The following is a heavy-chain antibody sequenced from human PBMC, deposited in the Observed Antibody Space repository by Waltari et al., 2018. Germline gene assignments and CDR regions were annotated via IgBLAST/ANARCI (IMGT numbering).Heavy chain of an antibody. CDR3: AKDRTGTFDY. D-gene: IGHD1-1*01. Sequence: EVQLVESGGGLVKPGGSLRLSCAASGFTFSSYSMNWVRQAPGKGLEWVSSISSSSSYIYYADSVKGRFTISRDNSKNTVYLQMNSLRAEDTAVYYCAKDRTGTFDYWGQGTLVTVSS. V-gene: IGHV3-21*04. CDR2: ISSSSSYI. J-gene: IGHJ4*02. CDR1: GFTFSSYS.